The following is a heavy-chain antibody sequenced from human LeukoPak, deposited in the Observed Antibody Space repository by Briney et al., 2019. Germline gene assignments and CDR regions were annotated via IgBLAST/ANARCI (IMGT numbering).Heavy chain of an antibody. CDR3: ARVDGSGYPLDY. J-gene: IGHJ4*02. CDR2: IYYSGST. V-gene: IGHV4-59*12. CDR1: GGSISSYY. D-gene: IGHD3-22*01. Sequence: SETLSLTCTVSGGSISSYYWSWIRQPPGKGLEWIGYIYYSGSTNYNPSLKSRVTISVDTSKNQFSLKLSSVTAADTAVYYCARVDGSGYPLDYWGQGTQVTVSS.